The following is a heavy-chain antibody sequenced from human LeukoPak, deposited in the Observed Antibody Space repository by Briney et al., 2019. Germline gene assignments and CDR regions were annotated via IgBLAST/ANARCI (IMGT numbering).Heavy chain of an antibody. Sequence: GGTLRLSCAASGFTFSNHGMNWVRQAPGKGLEWVSGISPGGDTPYYADSVRGRFTISRDNSKNTMYLQMNRLRAEDTAVYYCAKVGTMIVKPSFDYWGQGTLVTVSS. CDR2: ISPGGDTP. CDR1: GFTFSNHG. D-gene: IGHD3-22*01. J-gene: IGHJ4*02. V-gene: IGHV3-23*01. CDR3: AKVGTMIVKPSFDY.